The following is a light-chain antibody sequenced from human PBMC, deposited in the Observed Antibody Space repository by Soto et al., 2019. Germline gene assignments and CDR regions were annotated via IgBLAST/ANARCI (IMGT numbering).Light chain of an antibody. CDR3: CSYAGSYTFV. CDR2: EVN. Sequence: QSVLTQPASVSGSPGQSITISCTGTSSDVGGSVYVSWYQQHPGKAPKLIIYEVNKRPSGVSNRFSGTKSGNTASLTISGLQPDDEAGYYCCSYAGSYTFVFGIGTKVTV. V-gene: IGLV2-14*01. J-gene: IGLJ1*01. CDR1: SSDVGGSVY.